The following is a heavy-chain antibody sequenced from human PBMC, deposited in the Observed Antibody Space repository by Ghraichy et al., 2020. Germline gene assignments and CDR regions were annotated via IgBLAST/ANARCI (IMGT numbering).Heavy chain of an antibody. Sequence: GGSLRLSCEASGFTFSNYALYWVRQAPGKGLEWVAVISYDGRSKYYGDPVRGRFTISRDNSKNTVYLEMNSLRVEDMAVYYCAKEIASRPTDYYYAMDVWGQGTTVTVSS. CDR3: AKEIASRPTDYYYAMDV. D-gene: IGHD6-6*01. J-gene: IGHJ6*02. CDR1: GFTFSNYA. V-gene: IGHV3-30*04. CDR2: ISYDGRSK.